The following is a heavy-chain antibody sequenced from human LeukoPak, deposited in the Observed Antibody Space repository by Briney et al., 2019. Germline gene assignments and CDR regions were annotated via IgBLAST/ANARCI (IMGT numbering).Heavy chain of an antibody. J-gene: IGHJ4*02. CDR2: IYSGGST. Sequence: PGGSLRLSCAASGFTVSSNYMSWVRQAPGRGLEWVSVIYSGGSTYYADSVKGRFTISRDNSKNTLYLQMNSLRAEDTAVYYCAKDLSLGGSGCPDYWGQGTLVTVSS. V-gene: IGHV3-66*01. D-gene: IGHD6-19*01. CDR3: AKDLSLGGSGCPDY. CDR1: GFTVSSNY.